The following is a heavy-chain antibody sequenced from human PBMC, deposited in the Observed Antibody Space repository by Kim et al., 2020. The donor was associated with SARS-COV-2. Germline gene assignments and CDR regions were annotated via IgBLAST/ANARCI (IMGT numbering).Heavy chain of an antibody. CDR1: GFTFSSYA. CDR3: ANGGQRDTAWFGGYYYYYGKDV. CDR2: ISGSGGST. J-gene: IGHJ6*02. V-gene: IGHV3-23*01. Sequence: GGSLRLSCAASGFTFSSYAMSWVRQAPGKGLEWVSAISGSGGSTYYADSVKGRFTISRDNSKNTLYLQMNSLRAEDTAVYYCANGGQRDTAWFGGYYYYYGKDVWGQGTTVTVSS. D-gene: IGHD5-18*01.